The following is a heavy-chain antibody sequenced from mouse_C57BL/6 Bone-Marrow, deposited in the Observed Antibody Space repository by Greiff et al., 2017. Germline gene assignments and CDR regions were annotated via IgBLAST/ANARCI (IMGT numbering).Heavy chain of an antibody. CDR3: VCLFITTVVATADY. D-gene: IGHD1-1*01. CDR2: IDPANGNT. CDR1: GFNIKNTY. Sequence: EVQLQQSVAELVRPGASVKLSCTASGFNIKNTYMHWVKQRPEQGLEWIGRIDPANGNTKYAPKFQGKATITADTSSNTAYLQLSSLTSEDTAIYYCVCLFITTVVATADYWGQGTTLTVSS. J-gene: IGHJ2*01. V-gene: IGHV14-3*01.